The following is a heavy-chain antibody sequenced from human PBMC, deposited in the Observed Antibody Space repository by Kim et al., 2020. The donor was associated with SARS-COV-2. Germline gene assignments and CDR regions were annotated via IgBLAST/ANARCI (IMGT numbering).Heavy chain of an antibody. V-gene: IGHV3-53*01. Sequence: GGSLRLSCAASGFTLITDHMSWVRQAPEKGLEWVAVSYNAVSPYYADSVEGRFTISRDNSKNMLYLQMNSLRAEDTAVYYCARVWELAFDHWGQGSLVIVSS. CDR1: GFTLITDH. J-gene: IGHJ4*02. CDR2: SYNAVSP. CDR3: ARVWELAFDH. D-gene: IGHD1-26*01.